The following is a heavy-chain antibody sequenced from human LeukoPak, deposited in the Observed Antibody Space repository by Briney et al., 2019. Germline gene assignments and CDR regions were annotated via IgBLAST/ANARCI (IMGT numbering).Heavy chain of an antibody. CDR3: AKVLTTYYYDSSGYP. CDR1: GFTLSSYA. J-gene: IGHJ4*02. Sequence: GGSLRLSCAASGFTLSSYAMSWVRQAPGKGLEWVSAIRGSGDRTYYADSVKGRFTISRDDSKNTLYLQMNSLRAEDTAIYYCAKVLTTYYYDSSGYPWGQGTLVTVSS. D-gene: IGHD3-22*01. V-gene: IGHV3-23*01. CDR2: IRGSGDRT.